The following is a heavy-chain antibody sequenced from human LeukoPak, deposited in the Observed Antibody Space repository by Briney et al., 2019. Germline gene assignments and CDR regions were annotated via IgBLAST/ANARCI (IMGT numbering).Heavy chain of an antibody. CDR3: ATLTTVVTAYYFDY. J-gene: IGHJ4*02. D-gene: IGHD4-23*01. CDR1: GGSFSGYY. V-gene: IGHV4-4*09. CDR2: IYHSGST. Sequence: SETLSLTCAVYGGSFSGYYWSWIRQPPGKGLEWIGYIYHSGSTDYNPSIKSRVTISVDTSKSQFSLKLTSVTAADTAVYYCATLTTVVTAYYFDYWGQGTLVTVSS.